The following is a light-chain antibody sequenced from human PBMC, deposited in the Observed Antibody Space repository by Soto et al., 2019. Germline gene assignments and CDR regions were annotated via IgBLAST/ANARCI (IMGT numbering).Light chain of an antibody. V-gene: IGKV1-39*01. CDR3: QQSYNTPLT. CDR2: AAS. J-gene: IGKJ3*01. CDR1: QSISSY. Sequence: DIQMTQSPSSLSASVGDRVTTTCRASQSISSYLNWYQQKPGKAPKFLIYAASSLQSGVPSRFSGSGSGTDFTLTISSLQPEDFATYYCQQSYNTPLTFGPGTKVDIK.